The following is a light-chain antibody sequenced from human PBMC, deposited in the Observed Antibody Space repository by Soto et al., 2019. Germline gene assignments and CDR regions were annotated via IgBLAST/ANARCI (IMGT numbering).Light chain of an antibody. CDR2: GNS. V-gene: IGLV1-40*01. Sequence: QSVLTQPPSVSGVPGQRGTISCTGSSSNIGAGYDVHWYQQLPGTAPKLLIYGNSNRPSGVPDRFSGSKSGTSASLAITGLQAEDEADYYCQSYDSSLSGVFGTGTKVTVL. J-gene: IGLJ1*01. CDR3: QSYDSSLSGV. CDR1: SSNIGAGYD.